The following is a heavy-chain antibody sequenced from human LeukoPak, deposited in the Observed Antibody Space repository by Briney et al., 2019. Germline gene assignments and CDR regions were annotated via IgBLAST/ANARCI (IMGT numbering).Heavy chain of an antibody. J-gene: IGHJ4*02. D-gene: IGHD2-15*01. V-gene: IGHV3-48*04. Sequence: QPGGSLRLSCAASGFTFSSYSMNWVRQAPGKGLEWVSYISSSSSTIYYADSVKGRFTISRDNAKNSLYLQMNSLRPDDTAVYYCAATLRGVGATGDFDYWGQGTLVTVSS. CDR2: ISSSSSTI. CDR3: AATLRGVGATGDFDY. CDR1: GFTFSSYS.